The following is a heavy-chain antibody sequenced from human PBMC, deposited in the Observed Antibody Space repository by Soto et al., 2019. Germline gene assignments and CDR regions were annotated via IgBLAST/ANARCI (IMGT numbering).Heavy chain of an antibody. D-gene: IGHD3-10*01. CDR2: INPNGGGT. CDR3: ARDLMAKVREDYYYYYGMDV. Sequence: GASVKVSCKTSEYTFTGYYLHWVRQAPGQGLEWMGWINPNGGGTIYAQKFQGRLTMARDTSTSTVYMELSSLRSEDTAVYYCARDLMAKVREDYYYYYGMDVWGQGTTVTVSS. V-gene: IGHV1-2*02. J-gene: IGHJ6*02. CDR1: EYTFTGYY.